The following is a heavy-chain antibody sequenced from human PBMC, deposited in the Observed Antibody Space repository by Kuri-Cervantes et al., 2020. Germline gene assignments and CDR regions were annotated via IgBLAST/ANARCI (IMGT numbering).Heavy chain of an antibody. J-gene: IGHJ5*02. CDR1: GYTFTSYY. Sequence: ASVKVSCKASGYTFTSYYMHWVRQAPGQGLEWMGIINPSGGSTSYAQKFQGRVTMTRNTSISTAYMELSSLRSEDTAVYYCAIAYYYGSGSYSFDPWGQGTLVTVSS. CDR2: INPSGGST. V-gene: IGHV1-46*01. D-gene: IGHD3-10*01. CDR3: AIAYYYGSGSYSFDP.